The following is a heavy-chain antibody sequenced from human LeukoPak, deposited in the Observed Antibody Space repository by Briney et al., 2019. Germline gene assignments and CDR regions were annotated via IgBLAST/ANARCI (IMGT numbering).Heavy chain of an antibody. CDR2: IIPIFGTA. CDR3: ASKWEPLYGMDV. CDR1: GGTFSSYA. V-gene: IGHV1-69*13. Sequence: SVQVSCKASGGTFSSYAISWVRQAPGQGLEWMGGIIPIFGTANYAQKFQGRVTITADESTSTAYMELSSLRPEDTAVYYCASKWEPLYGMDVWGQGTTVTVYS. D-gene: IGHD1-26*01. J-gene: IGHJ6*02.